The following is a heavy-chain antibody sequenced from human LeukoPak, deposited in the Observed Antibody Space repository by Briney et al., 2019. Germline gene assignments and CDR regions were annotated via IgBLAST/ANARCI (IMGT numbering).Heavy chain of an antibody. CDR2: IRLDGVTT. CDR3: AKGYDTRH. Sequence: PGGSLRLSCAASGFTFSTYGMHWVRQAAGKGLEWVAFIRLDGVTTYHADCVKGRFNISRDNSKNTLSLQMNSLRTEDTALYYCAKGYDTRHWGQGTLVIVSS. D-gene: IGHD3-9*01. J-gene: IGHJ1*01. V-gene: IGHV3-30*02. CDR1: GFTFSTYG.